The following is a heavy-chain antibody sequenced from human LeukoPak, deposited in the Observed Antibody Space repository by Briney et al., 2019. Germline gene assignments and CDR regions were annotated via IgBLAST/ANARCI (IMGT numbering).Heavy chain of an antibody. Sequence: NPSETLSLTCTVSGGSISGYYWTWIRQPPGKGLEWIGYILYGGSTKYNPSLKSRITISVDTSKNRVSLRLRSVTAADTAMYYCARLHPSQSGFSDYWGQGILVTVTS. D-gene: IGHD5-12*01. J-gene: IGHJ4*02. V-gene: IGHV4-59*08. CDR1: GGSISGYY. CDR2: ILYGGST. CDR3: ARLHPSQSGFSDY.